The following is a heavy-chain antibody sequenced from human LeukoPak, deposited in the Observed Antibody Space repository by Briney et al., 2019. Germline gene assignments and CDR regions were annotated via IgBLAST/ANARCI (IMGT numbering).Heavy chain of an antibody. CDR1: GFTFSSYG. CDR2: IWYDGSNK. CDR3: AKDSSGYSPFDY. Sequence: GGSLRLSCAASGFTFSSYGMHWVRQAPDKGLEWVAVIWYDGSNKYYADSVKGRFTISRDNSKNTLYLQMNSLRAEDTAVYYCAKDSSGYSPFDYWGQGTLVTVSS. D-gene: IGHD3-22*01. V-gene: IGHV3-33*06. J-gene: IGHJ4*02.